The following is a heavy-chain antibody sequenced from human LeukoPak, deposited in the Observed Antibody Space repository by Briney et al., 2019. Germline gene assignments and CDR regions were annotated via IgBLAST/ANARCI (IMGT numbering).Heavy chain of an antibody. CDR2: IYYSGST. D-gene: IGHD3-22*01. J-gene: IGHJ3*02. V-gene: IGHV4-31*03. Sequence: SETLSLTCTVSGGSISSGGYYWSWIRQHPGKGLEWIGYIYYSGSTYYNPSLKSRVTISVDTSKNQFSLKLSSVTAADTAVYYCARGCLTYYDSSGYYYRAFDIWGQGTMVTVSS. CDR3: ARGCLTYYDSSGYYYRAFDI. CDR1: GGSISSGGYY.